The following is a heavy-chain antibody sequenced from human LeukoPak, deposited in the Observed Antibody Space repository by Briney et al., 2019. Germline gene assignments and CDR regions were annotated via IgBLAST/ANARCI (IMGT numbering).Heavy chain of an antibody. CDR2: ISYDGSNK. Sequence: GGSLRLSCAASGFTFSSYGMHWVRQAPGKGLEWVAVISYDGSNKYYADSVKGRFTISRDNSKNTLLLQMNSLRAEDTAVYYCARDAPRGYNYDLFDYWGQGTLVTVSS. J-gene: IGHJ4*02. CDR1: GFTFSSYG. V-gene: IGHV3-30*03. D-gene: IGHD5-18*01. CDR3: ARDAPRGYNYDLFDY.